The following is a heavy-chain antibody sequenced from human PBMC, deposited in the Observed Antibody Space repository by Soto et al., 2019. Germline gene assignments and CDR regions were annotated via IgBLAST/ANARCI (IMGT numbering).Heavy chain of an antibody. V-gene: IGHV4-59*01. D-gene: IGHD2-8*02. J-gene: IGHJ4*02. Sequence: SETLSLTCSVSGGSISGSYWSWIRQSPGKGLEWLGYVYYTGSTNYSPSLRSRVSISVDTSKNEFSLRLSSVTAADTAVYFRARSVEVPGAHIDYWGQGTQVTVSS. CDR2: VYYTGST. CDR3: ARSVEVPGAHIDY. CDR1: GGSISGSY.